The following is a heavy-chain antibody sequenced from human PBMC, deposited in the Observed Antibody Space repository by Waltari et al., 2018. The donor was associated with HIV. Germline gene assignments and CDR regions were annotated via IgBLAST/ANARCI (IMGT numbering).Heavy chain of an antibody. J-gene: IGHJ5*02. V-gene: IGHV4-39*01. CDR3: ARHRPGDTVTTRFWFDP. Sequence: QLQLQESGPGLVKPSETLSLTCTVSGGSISSSSYYWGWIRPPPGKGLEWIGSIYYSGSTYYNPSLKSRVTISVDTSKNQFSLKLSSVTAADTAVYYCARHRPGDTVTTRFWFDPWGQGTLVTVSS. D-gene: IGHD4-17*01. CDR1: GGSISSSSYY. CDR2: IYYSGST.